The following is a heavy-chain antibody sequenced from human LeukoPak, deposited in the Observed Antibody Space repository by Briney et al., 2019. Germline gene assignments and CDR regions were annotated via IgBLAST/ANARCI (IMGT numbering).Heavy chain of an antibody. Sequence: ASVKVSCKASGGTFSSYAISWVRQAPGQGLEWMGRIIPIFGTANYAQKFQGRVTITADESTSTAYMELSSLRSEDTAVYYCAREVTTVIYYYYYGMDVWGQGTTVTVSS. J-gene: IGHJ6*02. V-gene: IGHV1-69*13. CDR1: GGTFSSYA. CDR3: AREVTTVIYYYYYGMDV. CDR2: IIPIFGTA. D-gene: IGHD4-17*01.